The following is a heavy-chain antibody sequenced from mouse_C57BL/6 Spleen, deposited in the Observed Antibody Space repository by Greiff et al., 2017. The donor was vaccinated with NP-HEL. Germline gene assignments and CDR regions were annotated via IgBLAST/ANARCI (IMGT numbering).Heavy chain of an antibody. J-gene: IGHJ3*01. CDR3: ARRYTAY. Sequence: QVQLKQPGAELVKPGASVKLSCKASGYTFTSYWMQWVKQRPGQGLEWIGEIDPSDSYTNYNQKFKGKATLTVDTSSSTAYMQLSSLTSEDSAVYYCARRYTAYWGQGTLVTVSA. CDR1: GYTFTSYW. D-gene: IGHD1-3*01. CDR2: IDPSDSYT. V-gene: IGHV1-50*01.